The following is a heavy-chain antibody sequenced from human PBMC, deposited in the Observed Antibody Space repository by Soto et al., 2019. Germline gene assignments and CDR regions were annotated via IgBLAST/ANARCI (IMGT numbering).Heavy chain of an antibody. CDR3: AKLYGGNSEKAFDY. V-gene: IGHV3-30*18. J-gene: IGHJ4*02. CDR2: ISYDGSNK. CDR1: GFTFSSYG. Sequence: GGSLRLSCAASGFTFSSYGMHWVRQAPGKGLEWVAVISYDGSNKYYADSVKGRFTISRDNSKNTLYLQMNSLRAEDTAVYYCAKLYGGNSEKAFDYWGQGTLVTVSS. D-gene: IGHD2-21*02.